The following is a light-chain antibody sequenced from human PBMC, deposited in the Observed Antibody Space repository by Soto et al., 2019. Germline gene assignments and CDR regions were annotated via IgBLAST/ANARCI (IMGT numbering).Light chain of an antibody. V-gene: IGKV3-11*01. CDR1: QRIGSY. CDR3: QQRNYWPIT. Sequence: EIVLTQSRATLSLSPGERATLSCRASQRIGSYLAWYQQKVGQAPRLLIHEASNRATGIPARFSGDGSGTDVTLTISSLEPEDFAFYYCQQRNYWPITFGQGTRLEIK. CDR2: EAS. J-gene: IGKJ5*01.